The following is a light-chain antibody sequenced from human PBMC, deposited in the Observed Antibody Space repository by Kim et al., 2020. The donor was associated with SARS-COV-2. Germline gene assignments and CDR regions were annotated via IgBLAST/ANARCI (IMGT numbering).Light chain of an antibody. Sequence: VLTQSPATLSSSPGERATLSCRASQGVGSQLAWYRQKPGQAPRLVIYDASVRATGIAASFSGSGSGTDFTLTISSLEPEDFAVYFCQQRRYWPVTFGQGTKVDIK. CDR2: DAS. V-gene: IGKV3-11*01. CDR3: QQRRYWPVT. J-gene: IGKJ1*01. CDR1: QGVGSQ.